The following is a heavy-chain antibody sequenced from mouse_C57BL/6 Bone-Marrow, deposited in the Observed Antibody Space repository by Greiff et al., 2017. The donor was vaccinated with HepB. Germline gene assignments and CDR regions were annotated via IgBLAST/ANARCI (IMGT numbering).Heavy chain of an antibody. CDR2: IDPSDSET. Sequence: QVQLQQPGAELVRPGSSVKLSCKASGYTFTSYWMHWVKQRPIQGLEWIGNIDPSDSETHYNQKFKDKATLTVDKSSSTAYMQLSSLTSEDSAVYYCARGPLVWLRYWYFDVWGTGTTVTVSS. D-gene: IGHD2-2*01. CDR3: ARGPLVWLRYWYFDV. J-gene: IGHJ1*03. CDR1: GYTFTSYW. V-gene: IGHV1-52*01.